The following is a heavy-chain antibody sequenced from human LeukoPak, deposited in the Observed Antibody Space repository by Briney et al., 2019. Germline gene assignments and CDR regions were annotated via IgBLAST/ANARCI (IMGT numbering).Heavy chain of an antibody. Sequence: PGGSLRLSCEASGFTLSSYAMHWVRQAPGKGLEWVAVISYDGSNKYYADSVKGRFTISRDNSKNTLYLQMNSLRAEDTAVYYCARVRSMIVVGDAFDIWGQGTMVTVSS. V-gene: IGHV3-30-3*01. CDR2: ISYDGSNK. J-gene: IGHJ3*02. D-gene: IGHD3-22*01. CDR1: GFTLSSYA. CDR3: ARVRSMIVVGDAFDI.